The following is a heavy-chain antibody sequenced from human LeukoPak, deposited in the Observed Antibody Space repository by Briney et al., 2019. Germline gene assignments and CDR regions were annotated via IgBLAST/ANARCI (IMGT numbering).Heavy chain of an antibody. CDR1: GYTFTSYG. J-gene: IGHJ6*02. V-gene: IGHV1-18*01. D-gene: IGHD2-2*01. Sequence: ASVKVSCKASGYTFTSYGISWVRQAPGQGLEWMGWISAYNGNTNYAQKLQGRVTMTTDTSTSTAYMELRSLRSDDTAVYYCARDRYCSSTSCPLYYYYGMDVWGQGTTVTVSS. CDR2: ISAYNGNT. CDR3: ARDRYCSSTSCPLYYYYGMDV.